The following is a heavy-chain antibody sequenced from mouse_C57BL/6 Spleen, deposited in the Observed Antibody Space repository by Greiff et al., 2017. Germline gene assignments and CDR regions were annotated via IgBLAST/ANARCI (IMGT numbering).Heavy chain of an antibody. D-gene: IGHD2-2*01. CDR3: ARTTRVTTGAMDY. CDR1: GYTFTSYG. J-gene: IGHJ4*01. Sequence: VQLQQSGAELARPGASVKLSCKASGYTFTSYGISWVKQRTGQGLEWIGELYPRGGNTYYNEKFKGKATLTADKSSSTAYIALRSLTSADSAVDCGARTTRVTTGAMDYWGQGTSVTVSS. CDR2: LYPRGGNT. V-gene: IGHV1-81*01.